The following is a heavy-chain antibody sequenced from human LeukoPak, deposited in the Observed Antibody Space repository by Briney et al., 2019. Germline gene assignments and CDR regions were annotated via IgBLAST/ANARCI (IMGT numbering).Heavy chain of an antibody. J-gene: IGHJ6*02. CDR3: AKATNSADFFYYGMGV. D-gene: IGHD3-10*01. CDR1: GFTFPDYA. Sequence: GGSLILSCTITGFTFPDYAMFWVRQTSGKGLESVSLISGDGGNTFYADSVKGRFAISRDNSKNSLYLRLNSLRTEDTALYYCAKATNSADFFYYGMGVWGPGTTVTVSS. CDR2: ISGDGGNT. V-gene: IGHV3-43*02.